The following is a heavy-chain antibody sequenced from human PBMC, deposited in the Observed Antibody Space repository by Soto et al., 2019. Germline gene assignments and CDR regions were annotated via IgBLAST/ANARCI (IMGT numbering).Heavy chain of an antibody. CDR3: VTESVDTDIEPGIGMDV. D-gene: IGHD5-18*01. Sequence: EVQLVESGGGLVQPGGSLRLSCAASGFTFSSYSMNWVRQAPGKGLEWVSYISSSGRTIYYADSVKGLFTSSRDNAKNSLYLQMNSLRDEDTAVYYCVTESVDTDIEPGIGMDVWGKGTKVTVSS. V-gene: IGHV3-48*02. CDR2: ISSSGRTI. CDR1: GFTFSSYS. J-gene: IGHJ6*04.